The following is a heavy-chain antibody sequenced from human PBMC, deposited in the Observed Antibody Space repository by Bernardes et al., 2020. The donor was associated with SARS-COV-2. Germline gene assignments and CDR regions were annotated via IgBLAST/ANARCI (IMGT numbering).Heavy chain of an antibody. J-gene: IGHJ4*02. Sequence: SGPTLVKPTQTLTLTCTFSGFSLRTSGMCVSWIRQPPGKALEWLSRLDWDDDRYYSTSLKTRLTISKDTSKNQVVLTMTNMDPVDTATYYCARMPAVAAGGLDCWGQGTLVTVSS. V-gene: IGHV2-70*11. CDR3: ARMPAVAAGGLDC. CDR1: GFSLRTSGMC. CDR2: LDWDDDR. D-gene: IGHD2-15*01.